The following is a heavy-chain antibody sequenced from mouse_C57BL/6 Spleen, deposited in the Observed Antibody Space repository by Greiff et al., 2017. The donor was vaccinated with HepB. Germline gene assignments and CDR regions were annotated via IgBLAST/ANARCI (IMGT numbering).Heavy chain of an antibody. Sequence: VQLQQSGPGLVQPSQSLSITCTVSGFSLTSYGVHWVRQSPGKGLEWLGVIRRGGSTDYNAAFMSRLSITKDNSKRQVSFKMNRLQADDTAIYYCAKNSDTTSGFADWGEGALVTVSA. CDR2: IRRGGST. J-gene: IGHJ3*01. CDR1: GFSLTSYG. V-gene: IGHV2-5*01. CDR3: AKNSDTTSGFAD. D-gene: IGHD1-1*01.